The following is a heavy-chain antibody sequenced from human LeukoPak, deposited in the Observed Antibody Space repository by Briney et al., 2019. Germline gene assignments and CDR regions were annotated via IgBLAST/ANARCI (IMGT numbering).Heavy chain of an antibody. CDR1: GNTFTSYY. D-gene: IGHD3-10*01. V-gene: IGHV1-8*01. J-gene: IGHJ6*02. Sequence: ASVKVSCKASGNTFTSYYINLVRQATGQGLEWMGWMNPNSGNTGYAQKFQGRVTMTRNTSISTAYMELSSLRSEDTAVYYCARGRGFYGSGSYYNHYYYGMGVWGQGTTVTVSS. CDR3: ARGRGFYGSGSYYNHYYYGMGV. CDR2: MNPNSGNT.